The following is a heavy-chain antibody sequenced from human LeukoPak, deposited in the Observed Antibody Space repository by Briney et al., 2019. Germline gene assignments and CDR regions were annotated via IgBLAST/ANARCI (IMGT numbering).Heavy chain of an antibody. CDR2: ISYDGSNK. J-gene: IGHJ4*02. CDR3: AKDLSSRSGFDY. CDR1: GFTFDSYA. V-gene: IGHV3-30*18. Sequence: PGESLRLSCAASGFTFDSYAMSWVRQAPGKGLEWVAVISYDGSNKYYADSVKGRFTISRDNSKNTLYLQMNSLRAEDTAVYYCAKDLSSRSGFDYWGQGTLVTVSS. D-gene: IGHD2/OR15-2a*01.